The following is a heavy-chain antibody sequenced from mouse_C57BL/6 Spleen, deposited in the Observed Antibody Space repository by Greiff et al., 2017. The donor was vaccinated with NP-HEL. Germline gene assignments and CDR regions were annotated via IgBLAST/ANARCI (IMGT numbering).Heavy chain of an antibody. CDR1: GYTFTSYW. CDR2: IDPSDSYT. J-gene: IGHJ2*01. CDR3: ARGGYGSSSLYYFDY. V-gene: IGHV1-59*01. Sequence: QVQLKQPGAELVRPGTSVKLSCKASGYTFTSYWMHWVKQRPGQGLEWIGVIDPSDSYTNYNQKFKGKATLTVDTSSSTAYMQLSSLTSEDSAVYYCARGGYGSSSLYYFDYWGQGTTLTVSS. D-gene: IGHD1-1*01.